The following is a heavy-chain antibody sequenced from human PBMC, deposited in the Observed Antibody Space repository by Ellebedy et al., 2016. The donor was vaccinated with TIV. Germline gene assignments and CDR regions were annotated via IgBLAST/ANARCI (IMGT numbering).Heavy chain of an antibody. CDR3: AKDGWEQYGYFDY. CDR1: GFIFRKYD. CDR2: VSFDGGKR. V-gene: IGHV3-30*04. J-gene: IGHJ4*02. Sequence: GESLKISXAASGFIFRKYDMHWVRQAPGKGLEWVALVSFDGGKRNYADSVKGRFTISRDNSKNRLYLQIPSLRPEDTAVYYCAKDGWEQYGYFDYWGQGTLVTVSS. D-gene: IGHD1-26*01.